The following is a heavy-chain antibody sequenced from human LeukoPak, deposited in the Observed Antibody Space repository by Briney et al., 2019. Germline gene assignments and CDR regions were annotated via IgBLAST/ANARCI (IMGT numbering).Heavy chain of an antibody. D-gene: IGHD5-18*01. V-gene: IGHV1-18*01. CDR2: ISAYNGNT. CDR3: ARDRTAMPYDAFDI. CDR1: GYTFTSYG. J-gene: IGHJ3*02. Sequence: ASVKVSCKASGYTFTSYGISWVRQAPGQGLEWMGWISAYNGNTNYGQKLQGRVTMTTDTSTSTAYMELRSLRSDDTAVYYCARDRTAMPYDAFDIWGQGTMVTLSS.